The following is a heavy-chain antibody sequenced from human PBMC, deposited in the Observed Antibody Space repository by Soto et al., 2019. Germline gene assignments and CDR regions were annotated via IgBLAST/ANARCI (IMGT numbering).Heavy chain of an antibody. Sequence: QVQLVESGGGVVQPGRSLRLSCAASGFTFSSYAMHWVHQAPGKGLEWVALISHDGSNKYYADSVKGRFTISRDNSKNTLYLQMSSLRTEDTSVYYCGRCSSTSCHLGADYWGQGTLVTVSS. CDR2: ISHDGSNK. V-gene: IGHV3-30-3*01. CDR1: GFTFSSYA. J-gene: IGHJ4*02. CDR3: GRCSSTSCHLGADY. D-gene: IGHD2-2*01.